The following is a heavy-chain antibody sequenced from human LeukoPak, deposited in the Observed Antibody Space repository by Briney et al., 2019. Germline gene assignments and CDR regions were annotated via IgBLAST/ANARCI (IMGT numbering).Heavy chain of an antibody. CDR1: GFSFGNFA. V-gene: IGHV3-30*01. CDR2: VSYDGSNT. J-gene: IGHJ4*02. Sequence: PGGSLRLSCAASGFSFGNFALHWVRQAPGKGLESVAVVSYDGSNTYYGDSVKGRFTISRDNSKNGLFLQMTNLRVEDTAVYFCARDRALAVSLSDWGQGTLVTVSS. CDR3: ARDRALAVSLSD. D-gene: IGHD2-15*01.